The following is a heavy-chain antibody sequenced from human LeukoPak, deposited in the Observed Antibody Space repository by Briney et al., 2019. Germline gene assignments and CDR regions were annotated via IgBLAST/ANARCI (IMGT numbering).Heavy chain of an antibody. D-gene: IGHD3-3*01. Sequence: GGSLRLSCAASGFTFSRNVMHWVRQAPGKGLEWVATISYDGNNKFHSDSVKGRFTISRDNSRNTLYLQMNSLRGEDAAVYYCARVVPSYYDFWSGYYNREYYFDYWGQGTLVTVSS. V-gene: IGHV3-30*01. J-gene: IGHJ4*02. CDR2: ISYDGNNK. CDR3: ARVVPSYYDFWSGYYNREYYFDY. CDR1: GFTFSRNV.